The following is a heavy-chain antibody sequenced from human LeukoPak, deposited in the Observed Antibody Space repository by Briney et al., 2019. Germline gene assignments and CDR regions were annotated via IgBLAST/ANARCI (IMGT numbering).Heavy chain of an antibody. J-gene: IGHJ4*02. CDR3: ARVGGSGSYSDY. V-gene: IGHV4-34*01. CDR1: GGSFSGYN. CDR2: INHSGST. Sequence: SETLSLTCAVYGGSFSGYNWSWIRQPPGKGLEWIGEINHSGSTNYNPSLKSRVTISVDTSKNQFSLNLSSVTAADTAVYYCARVGGSGSYSDYWGQGTLVTVSS. D-gene: IGHD3-10*01.